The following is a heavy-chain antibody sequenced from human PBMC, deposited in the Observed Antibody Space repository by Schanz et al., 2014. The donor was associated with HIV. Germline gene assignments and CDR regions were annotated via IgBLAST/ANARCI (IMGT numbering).Heavy chain of an antibody. Sequence: EVQLLDSGGGLVQPGGSLRLSCAASGFNFNNYAMTWVRQAPGKGLEWVSAISATGGSTYYADSVKGRFTISRDNSKNTLYLQMNSLRPEDTAVYYCARDYHWNWFDPWGQGTLVTVSS. CDR2: ISATGGST. D-gene: IGHD1-20*01. CDR3: ARDYHWNWFDP. J-gene: IGHJ5*02. V-gene: IGHV3-23*01. CDR1: GFNFNNYA.